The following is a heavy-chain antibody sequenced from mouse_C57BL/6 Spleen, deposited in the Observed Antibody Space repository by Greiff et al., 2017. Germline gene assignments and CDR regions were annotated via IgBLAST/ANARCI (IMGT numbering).Heavy chain of an antibody. V-gene: IGHV1-69*01. CDR3: ATSCDGYYVGLFAD. CDR2: IDPSDSYT. J-gene: IGHJ3*01. Sequence: VKLQQPGAELVMPGASVKLSCKASGYTFTSYWMHWVKQRPGQGLEWIGEIDPSDSYTNYNQKFKGKSTLTVDKASSTAYMQLSILTAEDSAVYYWATSCDGYYVGLFADWGQGTLVTVSA. D-gene: IGHD2-3*01. CDR1: GYTFTSYW.